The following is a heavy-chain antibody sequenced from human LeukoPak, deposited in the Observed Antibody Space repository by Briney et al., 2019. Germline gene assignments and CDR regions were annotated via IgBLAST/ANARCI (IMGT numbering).Heavy chain of an antibody. CDR3: ARGLGFLEWLPYYYYYYGMDV. D-gene: IGHD3-3*01. J-gene: IGHJ6*02. CDR1: GYTFTSYD. CDR2: MNPNCGNT. Sequence: ASVKVSCKASGYTFTSYDINWVRQATGQGLEWMGWMNPNCGNTGYAQKFQGRVTMTRNTSISTAYMELSSLRSEDTAVYYCARGLGFLEWLPYYYYYYGMDVWGQGTTVTVSS. V-gene: IGHV1-8*01.